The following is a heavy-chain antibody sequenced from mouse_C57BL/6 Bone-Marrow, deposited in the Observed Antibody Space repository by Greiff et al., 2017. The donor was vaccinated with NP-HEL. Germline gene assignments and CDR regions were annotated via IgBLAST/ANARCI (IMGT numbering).Heavy chain of an antibody. CDR3: TTAWFAY. CDR1: GFNIKDDY. J-gene: IGHJ3*01. Sequence: EVQLQQSGAELVRPGASVKLSCTASGFNIKDDYMHWVKQRPEQGLEWIGWIDPENGDTEYASKFQGKATITADTSSNTSYLQLSSLTSEDTAVYYCTTAWFAYWGQGTLVTVSA. CDR2: IDPENGDT. V-gene: IGHV14-4*01.